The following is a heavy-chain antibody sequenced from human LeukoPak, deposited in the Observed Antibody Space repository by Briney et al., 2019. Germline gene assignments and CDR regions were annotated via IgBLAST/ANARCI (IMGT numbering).Heavy chain of an antibody. CDR1: GYSLSSGYY. Sequence: SETLSLTCTVSGYSLSSGYYWGWIRQPPGKGLEWIGSVDHSGGTYYNPSLRSRVSISVDTSKNQFSLKLSSVTAADTAVYYCARVAYSGSGIIDYWGQGTLVTVSS. J-gene: IGHJ4*02. D-gene: IGHD3-10*01. CDR3: ARVAYSGSGIIDY. V-gene: IGHV4-38-2*02. CDR2: VDHSGGT.